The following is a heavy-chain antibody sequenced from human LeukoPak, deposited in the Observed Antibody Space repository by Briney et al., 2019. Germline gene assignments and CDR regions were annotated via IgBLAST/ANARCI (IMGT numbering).Heavy chain of an antibody. CDR1: GFTFSSYW. CDR2: INTFGTTA. Sequence: GGSLRLSCAVSGFTFSSYWMNWVRQVPGKGLVWVSHINTFGTTATYADSVKGRFTISRDNANNTLYLQMNSLRVEDTAVYYCVRDNVYKFDYWGQGTLVTVSS. V-gene: IGHV3-74*01. CDR3: VRDNVYKFDY. D-gene: IGHD5-24*01. J-gene: IGHJ4*02.